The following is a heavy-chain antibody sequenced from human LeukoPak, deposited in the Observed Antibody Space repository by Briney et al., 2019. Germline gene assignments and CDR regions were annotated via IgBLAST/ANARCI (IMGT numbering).Heavy chain of an antibody. CDR1: GYTFTSYG. CDR3: ARDGPTYYYDSSGYSTFDY. J-gene: IGHJ4*02. V-gene: IGHV1-18*01. CDR2: ISAYNGNT. Sequence: ASVTVSCKASGYTFTSYGISWVRQAPGQGLEWMGWISAYNGNTNYAQKLQGRVTMTTDTSTSTAYMELRSLRSDDTAVYYCARDGPTYYYDSSGYSTFDYWGQGTLVTVSS. D-gene: IGHD3-22*01.